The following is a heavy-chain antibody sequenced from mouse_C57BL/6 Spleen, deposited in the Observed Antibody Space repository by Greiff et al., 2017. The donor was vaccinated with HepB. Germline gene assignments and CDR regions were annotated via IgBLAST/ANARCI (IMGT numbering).Heavy chain of an antibody. J-gene: IGHJ2*01. CDR3: ASQALTTVVAPGY. CDR1: GYTFTSYW. Sequence: QQSCKASGYTFTSYWMQWVKQRPGQGLEWIGEIDPSDSYTNYNQKFKGKATLTVDTSSSTAYMQLSSLTSEDSAVYYCASQALTTVVAPGYWGQGTTLTVSS. D-gene: IGHD1-1*01. V-gene: IGHV1-50*01. CDR2: IDPSDSYT.